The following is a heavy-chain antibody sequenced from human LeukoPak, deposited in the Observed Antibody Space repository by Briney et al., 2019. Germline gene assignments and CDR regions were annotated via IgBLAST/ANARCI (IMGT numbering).Heavy chain of an antibody. CDR1: GGTFSSYA. J-gene: IGHJ4*02. Sequence: ASVKVSCKASGGTFSSYAISWVRQAPGQGLEWMGIINPSDGTTTYAQKFQGRVSMTGDTSTSTLYMEVSSLRAADTAVYYCARHIVATSSPDYWGQGTLVTVS. CDR2: INPSDGTT. V-gene: IGHV1-46*01. D-gene: IGHD5-12*01. CDR3: ARHIVATSSPDY.